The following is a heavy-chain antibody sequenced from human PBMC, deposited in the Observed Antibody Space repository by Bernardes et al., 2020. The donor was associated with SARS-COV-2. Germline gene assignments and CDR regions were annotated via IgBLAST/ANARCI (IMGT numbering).Heavy chain of an antibody. CDR1: GFTFSDYA. V-gene: IGHV3-23*01. CDR3: AKEWSSSSFRRAFDI. J-gene: IGHJ3*02. CDR2: ISGGGGGT. D-gene: IGHD6-13*01. Sequence: GRSLRLSCAASGFTFSDYAMTWVRQAPGKGLEWVSGISGGGGGTYYADSVKGRFTISRDNSKNTMYLQMNSLRAEDTAEYYCAKEWSSSSFRRAFDIWGQGTMVTVSS.